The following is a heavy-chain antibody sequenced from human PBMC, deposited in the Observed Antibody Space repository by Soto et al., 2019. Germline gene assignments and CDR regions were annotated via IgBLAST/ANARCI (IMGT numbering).Heavy chain of an antibody. D-gene: IGHD3-3*01. CDR3: ARDVATYYDFWSGYNSNYYYYMDV. CDR2: ISSSSYI. Sequence: GGSLRLSCAASGFTFSSYSMNWVRQAPGKGLEWVSSISSSSYIYYADSVEGRFTISRDNAKNSLYLQMNSLRAEDTAVYYCARDVATYYDFWSGYNSNYYYYMDVWGKGTTVTVSS. V-gene: IGHV3-21*01. J-gene: IGHJ6*03. CDR1: GFTFSSYS.